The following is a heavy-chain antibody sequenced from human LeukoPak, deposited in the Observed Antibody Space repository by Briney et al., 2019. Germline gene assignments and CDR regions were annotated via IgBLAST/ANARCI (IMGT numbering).Heavy chain of an antibody. D-gene: IGHD4-23*01. Sequence: SETLSLTCTVSGGSISSYYWSWIRQPPGKGLGWIGYIYYSGSTNYNPSLKSRVTISVDTSKNQFSLKLSSVTAADTAVYYCARGATVVTPYYYYDMDVWGQGTTVTVSS. V-gene: IGHV4-59*01. CDR2: IYYSGST. CDR1: GGSISSYY. J-gene: IGHJ6*02. CDR3: ARGATVVTPYYYYDMDV.